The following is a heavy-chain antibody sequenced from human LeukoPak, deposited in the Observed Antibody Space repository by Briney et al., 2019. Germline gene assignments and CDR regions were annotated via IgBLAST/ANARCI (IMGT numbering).Heavy chain of an antibody. D-gene: IGHD5/OR15-5a*01. V-gene: IGHV1-46*01. CDR1: GYTFTRYY. CDR2: VYTSGGGT. CDR3: ARIEGSASTMGD. J-gene: IGHJ4*02. Sequence: ASVKVSCKASGYTFTRYYIHWVRQAPGQGLEWMGVVYTSGGGTMYAQKFQGRVTMTRDTSTSTAYMELSSLRSEDTAVYYCARIEGSASTMGDWGQGTPVTVSS.